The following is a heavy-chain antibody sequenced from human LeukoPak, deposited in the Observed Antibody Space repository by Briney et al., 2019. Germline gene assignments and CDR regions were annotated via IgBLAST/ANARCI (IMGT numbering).Heavy chain of an antibody. CDR2: ISYDGNNK. J-gene: IGHJ4*02. V-gene: IGHV3-30*18. CDR1: GFTFSSYG. CDR3: AQSDCSGGSCSAFDY. D-gene: IGHD2-15*01. Sequence: PGGSLRLSCAASGFTFSSYGMHWARQAPGKGLGWVAVISYDGNNKYYTDSVKGRFTISRDNSKNTLYLQMSSLRAEDTAVYYCAQSDCSGGSCSAFDYWGQGTLVTVSS.